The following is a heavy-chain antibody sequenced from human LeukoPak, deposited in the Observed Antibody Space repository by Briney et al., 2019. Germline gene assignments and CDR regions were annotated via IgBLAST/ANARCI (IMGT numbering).Heavy chain of an antibody. CDR2: ISSSSSYI. D-gene: IGHD2-15*01. CDR1: GFTFSSYS. Sequence: GGSLRLSCAAFGFTFSSYSMNWVRQAPGKGLEWVSSISSSSSYIYYADSVEGRFTISRDNAKNSLYLQMNSLRAEDTAVYYCARRYCSGGSCYLDYWGQGTLVTVSS. V-gene: IGHV3-21*01. CDR3: ARRYCSGGSCYLDY. J-gene: IGHJ4*02.